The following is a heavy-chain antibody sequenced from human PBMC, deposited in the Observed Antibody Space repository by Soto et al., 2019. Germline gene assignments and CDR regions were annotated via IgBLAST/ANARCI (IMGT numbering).Heavy chain of an antibody. V-gene: IGHV3-74*01. J-gene: IGHJ5*02. CDR3: VRSYWFDP. CDR1: GFSISGYW. Sequence: EVQLVESGGGLVQPGGSLRLSCAASGFSISGYWMHWVRQVPGKGLVWVSRIKSDGSDTYYADSVKGRFTISRDNAKNMLYLQMNSLRVEDTAVYHCVRSYWFDPWGQGTLATVSS. CDR2: IKSDGSDT.